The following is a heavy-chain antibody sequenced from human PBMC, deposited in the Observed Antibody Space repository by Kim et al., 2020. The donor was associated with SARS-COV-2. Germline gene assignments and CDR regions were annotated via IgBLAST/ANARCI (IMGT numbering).Heavy chain of an antibody. J-gene: IGHJ3*02. CDR1: GFTFSDSS. CDR3: ARSPPSDDPYLDALDI. D-gene: IGHD1-26*01. Sequence: GGSLRLSCAASGFTFSDSSVHWVRQASGKGLEWVGRIRSKGNNYATAYAVSVRGRITMSRDESKNTAYLQMNSVKTEDTSLYYCARSPPSDDPYLDALDICGRGKMGTVSS. V-gene: IGHV3-73*01. CDR2: IRSKGNNYAT.